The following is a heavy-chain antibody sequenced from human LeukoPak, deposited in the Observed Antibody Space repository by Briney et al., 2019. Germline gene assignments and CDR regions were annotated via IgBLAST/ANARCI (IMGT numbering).Heavy chain of an antibody. Sequence: SETLSLTCTVSGGSISSYYWSWVRQPPGKGLEWIGYIYYSGSTNYNPSLKSRVTISVDTSKNQFSLKLSSVTAADTAVYYCARTPPPRYYFDYWGQGTLVTVSS. CDR3: ARTPPPRYYFDY. J-gene: IGHJ4*02. CDR2: IYYSGST. CDR1: GGSISSYY. V-gene: IGHV4-59*01. D-gene: IGHD3-3*01.